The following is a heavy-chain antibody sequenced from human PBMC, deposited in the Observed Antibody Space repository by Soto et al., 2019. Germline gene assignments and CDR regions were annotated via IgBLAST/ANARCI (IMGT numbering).Heavy chain of an antibody. CDR1: GFTFSSYA. V-gene: IGHV3-23*01. J-gene: IGHJ4*02. D-gene: IGHD6-13*01. Sequence: GGSLRLSCAASGFTFSSYAMSWVRQAPGKGLEWVSPISGSGGSTYYADSVKGRLTISRDNSKNTLYLQMNSLRAEDTAVYYCATRSSWYDYYFDYWGQGTLVTVSS. CDR2: ISGSGGST. CDR3: ATRSSWYDYYFDY.